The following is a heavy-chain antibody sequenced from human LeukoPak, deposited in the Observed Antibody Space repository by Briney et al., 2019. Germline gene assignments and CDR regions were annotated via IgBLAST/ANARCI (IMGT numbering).Heavy chain of an antibody. CDR2: ISSRSNTI. CDR1: GFTFSTYS. Sequence: PGGSLRLSCAASGFTFSTYSMNWVRQAPGKGLEWVSYISSRSNTIYYADSVKGRFTISRDNAKNSLYLQMNSLRAEDTAVYYCARLDTLDYWGQGTLVTVSS. CDR3: ARLDTLDY. V-gene: IGHV3-48*01. J-gene: IGHJ4*02. D-gene: IGHD5-18*01.